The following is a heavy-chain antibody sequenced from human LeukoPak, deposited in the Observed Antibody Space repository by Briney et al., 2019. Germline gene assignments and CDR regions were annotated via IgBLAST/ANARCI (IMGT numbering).Heavy chain of an antibody. J-gene: IGHJ3*02. CDR1: GGTFSSYA. CDR3: ARDGGRWLQSGSISAFDI. CDR2: IIPIFGTA. Sequence: GASVKVSCKASGGTFSSYAISWVRRAPGQGREWMGGIIPIFGTANYAQKFQGRVTITTDESTSTAYMELSSLRSEDTAVYYCARDGGRWLQSGSISAFDIWGQGTMVTVSS. D-gene: IGHD5-24*01. V-gene: IGHV1-69*05.